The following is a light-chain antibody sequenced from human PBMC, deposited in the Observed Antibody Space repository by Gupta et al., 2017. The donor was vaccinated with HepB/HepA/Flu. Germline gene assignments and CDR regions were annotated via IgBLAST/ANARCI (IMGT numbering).Light chain of an antibody. CDR1: NSDY. Sequence: QSALAQPASVSGSPGQSITISCTGTNSDYVSWYQQYPGKAPKLLLYNVFDRPSGVSHRFSGSKSGNTASLTISGLQAEDEANDYCSSYTFTSTLVVFGGGTHLTVL. J-gene: IGLJ2*01. CDR2: NVF. V-gene: IGLV2-14*01. CDR3: SSYTFTSTLVV.